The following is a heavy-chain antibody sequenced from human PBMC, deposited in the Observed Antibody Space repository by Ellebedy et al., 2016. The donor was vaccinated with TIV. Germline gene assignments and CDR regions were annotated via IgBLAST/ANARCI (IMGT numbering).Heavy chain of an antibody. D-gene: IGHD3-9*01. CDR1: GLSLSTSGVT. Sequence: SGPTLVKPTQTLTLTCTLSGLSLSTSGVTVGWIRQPPGKALEWLAVTYWNDENRLSPSLKSRLTVTRDTSRNRVVLTMTNMGPVDTATYYCAHSPFRALTGVPLYYFDYWGQGTLVTVSS. J-gene: IGHJ4*02. CDR3: AHSPFRALTGVPLYYFDY. V-gene: IGHV2-5*01. CDR2: TYWNDEN.